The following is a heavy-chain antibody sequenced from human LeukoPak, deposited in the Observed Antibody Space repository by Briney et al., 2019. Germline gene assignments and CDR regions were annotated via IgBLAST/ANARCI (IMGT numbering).Heavy chain of an antibody. CDR2: INPYSEST. D-gene: IGHD1-26*01. CDR1: GYTFTTFH. CDR3: VRDASGSYVFDY. J-gene: IGHJ4*02. Sequence: ASVKVSCKASGYTFTTFHLQWVRQAPGQGLEWMGVINPYSESTTYAQKFQGRVTLTRDMSTSTVYMELSSLRSEDTAIYYCVRDASGSYVFDYWGQGTLVTVSS. V-gene: IGHV1-46*01.